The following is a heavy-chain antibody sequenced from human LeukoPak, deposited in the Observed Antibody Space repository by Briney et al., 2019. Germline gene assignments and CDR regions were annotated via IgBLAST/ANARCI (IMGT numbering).Heavy chain of an antibody. V-gene: IGHV3-23*01. CDR1: GFTFSSYG. Sequence: PGGSLRLSCAASGFTFSSYGMSWVRQAPGKGLEWVSAISGSGGSTYYADSVKGRFTISRDNSKNTLYLQMDSLRAEDTAVYYCAKRSYYGSGSTYYFDYWGQGTLVTVSS. CDR3: AKRSYYGSGSTYYFDY. CDR2: ISGSGGST. D-gene: IGHD3-10*01. J-gene: IGHJ4*02.